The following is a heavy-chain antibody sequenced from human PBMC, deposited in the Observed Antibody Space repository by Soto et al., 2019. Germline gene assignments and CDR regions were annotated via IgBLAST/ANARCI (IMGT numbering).Heavy chain of an antibody. CDR3: AREGLTGTIGLYYYYGMDV. CDR1: GGSISSYY. D-gene: IGHD1-7*01. J-gene: IGHJ6*02. V-gene: IGHV4-59*01. Sequence: QVQLQESGPGLVKPSETLSLTCTVSGGSISSYYWSRIRQPPGKGLDWIGYIYYSGSTNYNPSLKSHVTISVDTSKNQISLKRSSVTSADTAVYYCAREGLTGTIGLYYYYGMDVWGQGTTVTVSS. CDR2: IYYSGST.